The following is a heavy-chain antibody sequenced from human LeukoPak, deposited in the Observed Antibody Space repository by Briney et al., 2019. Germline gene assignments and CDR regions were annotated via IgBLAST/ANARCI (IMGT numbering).Heavy chain of an antibody. D-gene: IGHD3-22*01. J-gene: IGHJ3*02. CDR3: ARDRGSGYAFDI. V-gene: IGHV3-23*01. CDR1: GFTFSSYA. CDR2: ISGSGGST. Sequence: PGGSLRLSCAASGFTFSSYAMSWVRQAPGKGLEWVSGISGSGGSTYYADSVKGRFTISRDNSKNTLYLQMNSLRAEDTAVYYCARDRGSGYAFDIWGQGTMVTVSS.